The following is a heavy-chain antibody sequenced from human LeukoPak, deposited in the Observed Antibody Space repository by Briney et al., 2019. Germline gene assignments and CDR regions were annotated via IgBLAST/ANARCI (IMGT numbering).Heavy chain of an antibody. Sequence: SVKVSCKASGGTFSSYAISWVRQAPGQGLEWMGRIIPIFGTANYAQKFQGRVTITTDESTSTAYMELSSLRSEDTAVYYRARETSMVVNWDHRLGAFDIWGQGTMVTVFS. CDR3: ARETSMVVNWDHRLGAFDI. V-gene: IGHV1-69*05. D-gene: IGHD4-23*01. CDR1: GGTFSSYA. CDR2: IIPIFGTA. J-gene: IGHJ3*02.